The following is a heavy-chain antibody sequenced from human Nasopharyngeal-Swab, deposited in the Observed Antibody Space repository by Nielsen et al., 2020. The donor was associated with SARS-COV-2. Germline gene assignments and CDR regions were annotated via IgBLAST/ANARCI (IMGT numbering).Heavy chain of an antibody. CDR2: IKQDGSEK. CDR1: GFTFSSYW. CDR3: ARDSKVRVVGFDY. J-gene: IGHJ4*02. V-gene: IGHV3-7*01. D-gene: IGHD3-10*01. Sequence: GESLKISCAASGFTFSSYWMSWVRQAPGKGLEWVANIKQDGSEKYYVDSVKGRFTISRDNAKNSLYLQMNSLRAEDTAVYYCARDSKVRVVGFDYWGQGTLVTASS.